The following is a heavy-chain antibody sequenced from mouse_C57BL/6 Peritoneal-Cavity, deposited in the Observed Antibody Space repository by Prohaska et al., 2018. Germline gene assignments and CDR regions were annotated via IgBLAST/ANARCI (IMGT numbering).Heavy chain of an antibody. CDR1: GYTFTSYW. CDR2: IYPGSCST. V-gene: IGHV1-55*01. CDR3: ARRYYGSSYWYFDV. Sequence: QVQLQQPVAELVKPGASVKMSCTASGYTFTSYWITWVKQRPGQALEWIGDIYPGSCSTNYNEKFKSKATLTVDTASSTAYMQLSSLTSEDSAVYYCARRYYGSSYWYFDVWGTGTTVTVSS. D-gene: IGHD1-1*01. J-gene: IGHJ1*03.